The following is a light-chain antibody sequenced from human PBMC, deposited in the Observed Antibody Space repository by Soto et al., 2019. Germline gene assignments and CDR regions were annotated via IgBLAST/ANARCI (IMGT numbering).Light chain of an antibody. CDR1: SSNIGSNY. Sequence: SALTQPPSASGTPGQRVTISCSGSSSNIGSNYVYWYQQLPGTAPKLLIYSNNQWPSGVPDRFSGSKSGTSASLAISGLRSEDEADYYCAAWDDSLSGYVFGTGTKVTVL. J-gene: IGLJ1*01. V-gene: IGLV1-47*02. CDR2: SNN. CDR3: AAWDDSLSGYV.